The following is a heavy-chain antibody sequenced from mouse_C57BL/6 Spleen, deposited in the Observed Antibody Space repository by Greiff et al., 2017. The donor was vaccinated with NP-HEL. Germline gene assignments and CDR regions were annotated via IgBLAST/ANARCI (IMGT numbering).Heavy chain of an antibody. D-gene: IGHD4-1*02. CDR3: ARNNWGDY. Sequence: QVQLQQPGAELVMPGASVKLSCKASGYTFTSYWMHWVKQRPGQGLEWIGEIDPSDSYTNYNQKFKGKSTLTVDKSSSTAYMQLSSLTSEGSAGYYCARNNWGDYWGQGTTLTVSS. CDR2: IDPSDSYT. V-gene: IGHV1-69*01. J-gene: IGHJ2*01. CDR1: GYTFTSYW.